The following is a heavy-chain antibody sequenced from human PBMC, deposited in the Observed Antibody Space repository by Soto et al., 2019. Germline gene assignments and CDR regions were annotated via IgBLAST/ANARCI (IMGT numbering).Heavy chain of an antibody. D-gene: IGHD3-22*01. V-gene: IGHV4-34*01. CDR1: GGSFSGYY. Sequence: PSETLSLTCAVYGGSFSGYYWSWIRQPPGKGLEWIGEINHSGSTNYNPSLKSRVTISVDTSKNQFSLKLSSVTAADTAVYYCARGPPLYYYASRGHYSRPPSDYSGPGNLVTLSS. CDR2: INHSGST. J-gene: IGHJ4*02. CDR3: ARGPPLYYYASRGHYSRPPSDY.